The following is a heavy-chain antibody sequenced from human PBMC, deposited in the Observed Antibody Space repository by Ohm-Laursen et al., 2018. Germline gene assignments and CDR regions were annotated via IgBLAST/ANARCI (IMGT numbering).Heavy chain of an antibody. CDR3: ARGGVGYCSSTSCYMAEYFQH. CDR2: ISWNNGYI. CDR1: GFTFDNYA. J-gene: IGHJ1*01. Sequence: LSLTCTASGFTFDNYAMHWVRQAPGKGLEWVSGISWNNGYIGYADSVKGRFTISRDNAKNSLYLQMNSLRAEDTAVYYCARGGVGYCSSTSCYMAEYFQHWGQGTLVTVSS. V-gene: IGHV3-9*01. D-gene: IGHD2-2*03.